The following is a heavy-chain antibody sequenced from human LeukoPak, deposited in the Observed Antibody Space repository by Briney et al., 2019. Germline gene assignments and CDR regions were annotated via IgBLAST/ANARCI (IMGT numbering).Heavy chain of an antibody. CDR1: GFTFSSNWM. V-gene: IGHV4-4*02. CDR3: ARAVGTTTGLFDY. J-gene: IGHJ4*02. CDR2: IHYSKIT. D-gene: IGHD1-26*01. Sequence: GSLRLSCAASGFTFSSNWMSWVRQAPGKGLDWIGSIHYSKITFYNPSLKSRVTMSLDTSKNRFSLNLNSVTAADTAVYYCARAVGTTTGLFDYWGQGALVTVSS.